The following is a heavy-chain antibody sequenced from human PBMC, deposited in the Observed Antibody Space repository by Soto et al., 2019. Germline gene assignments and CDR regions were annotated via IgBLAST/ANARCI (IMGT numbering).Heavy chain of an antibody. CDR3: ARGLVLRFLEWLSPFGY. D-gene: IGHD3-3*01. CDR2: ISSSSKYI. J-gene: IGHJ4*02. CDR1: GFTFSSYS. Sequence: EVQLVESGGGLVKPGGSLRLSCAASGFTFSSYSMYWVRQAPGKGLEWVSSISSSSKYIYYADSVKGRFTISRDNDNNSLYRQMNSLRAEDTAVYYCARGLVLRFLEWLSPFGYWGQGTLVTVSS. V-gene: IGHV3-21*01.